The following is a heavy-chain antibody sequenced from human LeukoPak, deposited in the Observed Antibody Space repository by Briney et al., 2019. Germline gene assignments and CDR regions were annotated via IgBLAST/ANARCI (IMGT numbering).Heavy chain of an antibody. CDR3: ARNKTTGGGGFDY. CDR2: ISGNYGYT. D-gene: IGHD3-16*01. CDR1: GYTFTSHG. V-gene: IGHV1-18*04. Sequence: ASVKDSCKASGYTFTSHGISWIRQAPGQGPEWMGWISGNYGYTKYAQKFQGRVTMTTDTSTDTTYMELRSLTSDDTAFYYCARNKTTGGGGFDYWGQGTLITVSS. J-gene: IGHJ4*02.